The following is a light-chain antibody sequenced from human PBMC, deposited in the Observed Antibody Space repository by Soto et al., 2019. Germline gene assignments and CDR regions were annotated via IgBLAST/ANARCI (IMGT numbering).Light chain of an antibody. Sequence: QSVLTQPASVSGSPGQSITISCTGTSSDVGGYKFVSWYQQHPGKAPKLMIYEVSNRPSGVSNRFSGSKSGNTASLTISGLQAEDEADYYGSSYISRSTPNNYVFGTGTKLTVL. CDR2: EVS. CDR3: SSYISRSTPNNYV. J-gene: IGLJ1*01. CDR1: SSDVGGYKF. V-gene: IGLV2-14*01.